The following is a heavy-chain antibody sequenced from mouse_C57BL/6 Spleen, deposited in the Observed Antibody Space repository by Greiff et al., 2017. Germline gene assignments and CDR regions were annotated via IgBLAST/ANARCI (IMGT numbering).Heavy chain of an antibody. V-gene: IGHV1-80*01. D-gene: IGHD2-3*01. CDR2: IYPGDGDT. CDR3: ARRVFYDEDAMDY. CDR1: GYSFRSYW. Sequence: VQLQQSGAERGKPRASVKICCKASGYSFRSYWMNWVKQRPGKGLEWIGQIYPGDGDTNYKGKFKGKATLTADKSSSTAYMQLSSLTSEDSAVYFCARRVFYDEDAMDYWGQGTSVTVSS. J-gene: IGHJ4*01.